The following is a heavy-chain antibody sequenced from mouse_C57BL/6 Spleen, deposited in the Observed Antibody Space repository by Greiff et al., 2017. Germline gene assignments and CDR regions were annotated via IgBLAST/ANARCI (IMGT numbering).Heavy chain of an antibody. Sequence: EVKLMESGGGLVQPGGSMKLSCAASGFTFSDAWMDWVRQSPEKGLEWVAEIRNKANNHATYYAESVKGRFTISGDDSKSSVYLQMNSLRAEDTGIYYCTRGAWDVWYFDVWGTGTTVTVSS. D-gene: IGHD4-1*01. CDR3: TRGAWDVWYFDV. CDR2: IRNKANNHAT. V-gene: IGHV6-6*01. J-gene: IGHJ1*03. CDR1: GFTFSDAW.